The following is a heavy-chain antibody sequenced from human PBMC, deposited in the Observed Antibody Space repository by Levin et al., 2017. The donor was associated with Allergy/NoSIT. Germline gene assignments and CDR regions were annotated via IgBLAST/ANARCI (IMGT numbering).Heavy chain of an antibody. CDR2: ISYSGDTV. CDR3: AASNAWNDGIWFDP. J-gene: IGHJ5*02. CDR1: AFAFNTYE. D-gene: IGHD1-1*01. Sequence: SCAASAFAFNTYEMNWVRQSPGRGLEWISYISYSGDTVYYADSVKGRFTISRDNAKNSLYLQMNRLRAGDTGVYYCAASNAWNDGIWFDPWGQGTLVTVSS. V-gene: IGHV3-48*03.